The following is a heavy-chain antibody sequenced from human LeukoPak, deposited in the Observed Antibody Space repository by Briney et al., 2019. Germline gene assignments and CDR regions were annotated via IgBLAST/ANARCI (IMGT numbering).Heavy chain of an antibody. V-gene: IGHV4-61*02. CDR1: GGSISSGSYS. Sequence: PSETLSLTCTVSGGSISSGSYSWHWIRQPAGKGLEWIGRIYTSGSTNYNPSLKSRVTISVDTSKNQFSLKLSSVTAADTAVYYCARAGRVSYYYYMDVWGKGTTVTVSS. J-gene: IGHJ6*03. D-gene: IGHD3-10*01. CDR3: ARAGRVSYYYYMDV. CDR2: IYTSGST.